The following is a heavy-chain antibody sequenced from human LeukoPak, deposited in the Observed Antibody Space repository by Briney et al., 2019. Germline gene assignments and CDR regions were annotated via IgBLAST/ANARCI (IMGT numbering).Heavy chain of an antibody. CDR1: GFTFSRYA. CDR3: ARDAGGHSSSPLKDY. D-gene: IGHD6-6*01. V-gene: IGHV3-30-3*01. J-gene: IGHJ4*02. CDR2: ISYDGSNK. Sequence: GGSLRLSCAASGFTFSRYAMHWVRQAPGKGLEWVAVISYDGSNKYYADSVKGRFTISRDNSKNTLYLQMNSLRAEDTAVYYCARDAGGHSSSPLKDYWGQGTLVTVSS.